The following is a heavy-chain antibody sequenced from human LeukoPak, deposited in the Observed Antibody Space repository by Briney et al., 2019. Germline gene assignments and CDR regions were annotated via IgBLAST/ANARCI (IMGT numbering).Heavy chain of an antibody. CDR1: GGSISSSSYY. CDR3: VRVEVFNWNYAGWFDP. CDR2: IYYSGST. Sequence: PSETLSLTCTVSGGSISSSSYYWGWIRQPPGKGLEWIGSIYYSGSTYYNPSLKSRITISVDKSKNQFSLKLSSVTAADTAVYYCVRVEVFNWNYAGWFDPWGQGTLVTVSS. V-gene: IGHV4-39*07. D-gene: IGHD1-7*01. J-gene: IGHJ5*02.